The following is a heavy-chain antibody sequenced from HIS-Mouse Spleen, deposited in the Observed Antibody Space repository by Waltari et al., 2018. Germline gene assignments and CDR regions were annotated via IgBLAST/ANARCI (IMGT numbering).Heavy chain of an antibody. CDR2: TYYSGST. CDR1: GVSISSGGSY. CDR3: ARSPYYDFWSGYSDNWFDP. D-gene: IGHD3-3*01. J-gene: IGHJ5*02. Sequence: QVQLQESGPGLVKPSQTLSLTCTVSGVSISSGGSYWSCIRQHPGTGLEWIGYTYYSGSTYYNPSLKSRVTISVDTSKNQFSLKLSSVTAADTAVYYCARSPYYDFWSGYSDNWFDPWGQGTLVTVSS. V-gene: IGHV4-31*03.